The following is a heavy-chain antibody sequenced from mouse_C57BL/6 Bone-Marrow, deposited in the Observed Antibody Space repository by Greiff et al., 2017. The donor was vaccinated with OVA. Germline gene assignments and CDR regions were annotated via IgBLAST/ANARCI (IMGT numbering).Heavy chain of an antibody. Sequence: HVPLPPSFSYLFIPFSSFNLSFTSSFYTFTIYCMDWVNQRPLQVLEWLGNIYPSDSETHYNQKFKDKATLTVDKSSSTAYMQLSSLTSEDSAVYYCATDYWGQGTTLTVSS. CDR3: ATDY. V-gene: IGHV1-61*01. CDR2: IYPSDSET. CDR1: FYTFTIYC. J-gene: IGHJ2*01.